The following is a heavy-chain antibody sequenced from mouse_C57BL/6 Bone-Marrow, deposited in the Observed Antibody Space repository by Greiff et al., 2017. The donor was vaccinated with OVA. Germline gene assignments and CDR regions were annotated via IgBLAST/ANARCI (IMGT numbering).Heavy chain of an antibody. D-gene: IGHD2-3*01. J-gene: IGHJ3*01. CDR1: GFSLSTFGMG. CDR3: ARQRGRWLLPWFAY. Sequence: QVTLKVSGPGILQPSQTLSLTCSFSGFSLSTFGMGVGWIRQPSGKGLEWLAHILWDDDKYSNPALKSRLTISKDTSKNQVFLKIANVDTADTATYYCARQRGRWLLPWFAYWGQGTLVTVSA. CDR2: ILWDDDK. V-gene: IGHV8-8*01.